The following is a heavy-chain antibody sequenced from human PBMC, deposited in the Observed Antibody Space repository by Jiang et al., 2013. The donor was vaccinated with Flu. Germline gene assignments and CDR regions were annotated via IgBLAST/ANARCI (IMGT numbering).Heavy chain of an antibody. CDR1: GYSFTSYW. D-gene: IGHD4-17*01. J-gene: IGHJ2*01. CDR2: IYPGDSDT. V-gene: IGHV5-51*01. Sequence: SGAEVKKPGESLKISCKGSGYSFTSYWIGWVRQMPGKGLEWMGIIYPGDSDTRYSPSFQGQVTISADKSISTAYLQWSSLKASDTAMYYCARWSEDDYVPRTASAAMNWYFDLWGRGTLVTVSS. CDR3: ARWSEDDYVPRTASAAMNWYFDL.